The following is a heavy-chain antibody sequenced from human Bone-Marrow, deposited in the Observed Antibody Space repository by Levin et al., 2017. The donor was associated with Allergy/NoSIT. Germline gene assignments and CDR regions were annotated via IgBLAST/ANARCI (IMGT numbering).Heavy chain of an antibody. D-gene: IGHD1-14*01. CDR2: ISGSGDAT. CDR1: GLTFRDYA. CDR3: ARNLPVTDLGY. V-gene: IGHV3-23*01. Sequence: GGSLRLSCEASGLTFRDYAMSWVRQAPGKGLEWVSGISGSGDATYYADSVKGRFTISRDSSKNTLYLQMNSLRAEDTAVYYCARNLPVTDLGYWGQGTLVTVSS. J-gene: IGHJ4*02.